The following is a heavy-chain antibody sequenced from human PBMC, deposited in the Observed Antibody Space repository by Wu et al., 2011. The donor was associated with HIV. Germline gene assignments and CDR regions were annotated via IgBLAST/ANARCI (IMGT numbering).Heavy chain of an antibody. CDR1: TFTNYK. CDR3: TREVVATYYFDY. D-gene: IGHD5-12*01. J-gene: IGHJ4*02. V-gene: IGHV1-46*01. CDR2: INPSGGST. Sequence: TFTNYKIQLGATRPRGQGLEWMGIINPSGGSTSYAQKFQGRVTMTRDTSTSTVYMELSSLRSEDTAVYYCTREVVATYYFDYWGQGTLVTRLP.